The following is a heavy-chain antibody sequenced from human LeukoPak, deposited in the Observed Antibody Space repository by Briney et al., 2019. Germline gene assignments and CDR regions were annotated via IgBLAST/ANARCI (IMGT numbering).Heavy chain of an antibody. CDR2: ISSSSYI. CDR3: ARDGGDLDY. Sequence: PGGSLRLSCAASRFTFSSYSMNWVRQALGKGLEWVSSISSSSYIYYADSVKGRFTISRDNAKISLYLQMNSRRAEDTAVYYCARDGGDLDYCGQGTLVTVSS. V-gene: IGHV3-21*01. D-gene: IGHD3-10*01. J-gene: IGHJ4*02. CDR1: RFTFSSYS.